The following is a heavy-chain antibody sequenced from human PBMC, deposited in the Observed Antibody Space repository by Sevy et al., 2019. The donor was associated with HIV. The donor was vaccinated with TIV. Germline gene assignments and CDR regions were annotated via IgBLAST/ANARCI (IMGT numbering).Heavy chain of an antibody. CDR1: GYTFTNYA. CDR2: INGDNGNT. D-gene: IGHD5-18*01. CDR3: ARDGATAWFFFYGMDV. V-gene: IGHV1-3*01. Sequence: ASVKVSCKASGYTFTNYAIHWVRQAPGQRLELMGWINGDNGNTQFSKKFQGRVTITRDTSASTAYMQLSSLRSEDTGVYYCARDGATAWFFFYGMDVWGQGTTVTVSS. J-gene: IGHJ6*02.